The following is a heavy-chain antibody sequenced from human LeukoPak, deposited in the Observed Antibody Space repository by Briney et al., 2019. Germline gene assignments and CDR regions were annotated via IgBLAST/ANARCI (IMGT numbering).Heavy chain of an antibody. V-gene: IGHV1-69*01. CDR3: ARVRERKLWELLGWCFDL. Sequence: SVKVSCKASGGTFSSYAISWVRQAPGQGLEWMGGIIPIFGTANYAQKFQGRVTITADESTSTAYMELSSLRSEDTAVYYCARVRERKLWELLGWCFDLWGRGTLVTVSS. J-gene: IGHJ2*01. CDR2: IIPIFGTA. CDR1: GGTFSSYA. D-gene: IGHD1-26*01.